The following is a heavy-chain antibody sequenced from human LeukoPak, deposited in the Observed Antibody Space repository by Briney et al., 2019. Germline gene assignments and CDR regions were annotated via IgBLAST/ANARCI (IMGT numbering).Heavy chain of an antibody. V-gene: IGHV3-49*04. CDR1: GFTFGDYA. J-gene: IGHJ4*02. CDR3: TRLKYYYGSGSSYFDY. CDR2: IRSKAYGGTT. D-gene: IGHD3-10*01. Sequence: PGGPLRLSCTASGFTFGDYAMSWVRQAPGKGLEWVGFIRSKAYGGTTEYAASVKGRFTISRDDSKSIAYLQMNSLKTEDTAVYYCTRLKYYYGSGSSYFDYWGQGTLVTVSS.